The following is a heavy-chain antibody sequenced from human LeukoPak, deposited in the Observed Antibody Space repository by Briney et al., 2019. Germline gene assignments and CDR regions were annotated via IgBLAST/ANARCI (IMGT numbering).Heavy chain of an antibody. CDR3: ARFPAYYYDSSGYYAFFDY. CDR2: ISSSGSTI. J-gene: IGHJ4*02. D-gene: IGHD3-22*01. CDR1: GFTFSSYE. V-gene: IGHV3-48*03. Sequence: GGSLRLSCAASGFTFSSYEMNWVRQAPGKGLEWVSYISSSGSTIYYADPVKGRFTISRDNAKNSLYLQMNSLRAEDTAVYYCARFPAYYYDSSGYYAFFDYWGQGTLVTVSS.